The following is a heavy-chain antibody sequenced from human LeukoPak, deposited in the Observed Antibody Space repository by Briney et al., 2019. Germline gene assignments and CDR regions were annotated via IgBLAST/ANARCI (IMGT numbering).Heavy chain of an antibody. V-gene: IGHV1-8*01. J-gene: IGHJ3*02. Sequence: ASVKVSCKASGYTFTSYDINWVRQATGQGLEWMGWMNPNSGNTGCAQKFQGRVTMTRNTSISTAYMELSSLRSEDTAVYYCARYCSGGSCYSDAFDIWGQGTMVTVSS. D-gene: IGHD2-15*01. CDR3: ARYCSGGSCYSDAFDI. CDR1: GYTFTSYD. CDR2: MNPNSGNT.